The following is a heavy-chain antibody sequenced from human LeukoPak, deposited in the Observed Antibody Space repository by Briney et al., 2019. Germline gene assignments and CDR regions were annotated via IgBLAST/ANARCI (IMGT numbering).Heavy chain of an antibody. J-gene: IGHJ4*02. D-gene: IGHD1-14*01. CDR1: GFAFSRHG. Sequence: GGSLRLSCAASGFAFSRHGIHWVRQAPGKGLEWVAFIPYDGSNKFYADSVKGRFTISRDNSKNTLYLQMNSLRAEDAALYYCAKDQPEAYFDYWGQGTLVTVSS. V-gene: IGHV3-30*02. CDR3: AKDQPEAYFDY. CDR2: IPYDGSNK.